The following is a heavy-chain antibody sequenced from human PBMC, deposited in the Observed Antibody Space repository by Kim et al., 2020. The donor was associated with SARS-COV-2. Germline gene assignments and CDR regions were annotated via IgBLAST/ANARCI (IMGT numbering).Heavy chain of an antibody. Sequence: GGSLRLSCAASGFTFSSYAMHWVRQAPGKGLEWVAAISYDGSNKYYADSVKGRFTISRDNSKNTLYLQMNSLRAEDTAVYYCARDFFVNYDVLFYFDYWGQGTLVTVSS. CDR2: ISYDGSNK. D-gene: IGHD3-9*01. CDR3: ARDFFVNYDVLFYFDY. CDR1: GFTFSSYA. J-gene: IGHJ4*02. V-gene: IGHV3-30-3*01.